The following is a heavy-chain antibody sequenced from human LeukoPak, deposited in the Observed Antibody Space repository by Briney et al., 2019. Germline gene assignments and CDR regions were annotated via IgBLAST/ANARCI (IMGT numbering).Heavy chain of an antibody. CDR2: INHSGST. D-gene: IGHD3-10*01. J-gene: IGHJ6*02. Sequence: SETLSLTCAVYGGSFSGYYWSWIRQPPGKGLEWIGEINHSGSTNYNPSLKSRVTISVDTSKNQFSLKLSSVTAADTAVYYCARTMVRGYYYGMDVWGQGTTVTVS. CDR1: GGSFSGYY. V-gene: IGHV4-34*01. CDR3: ARTMVRGYYYGMDV.